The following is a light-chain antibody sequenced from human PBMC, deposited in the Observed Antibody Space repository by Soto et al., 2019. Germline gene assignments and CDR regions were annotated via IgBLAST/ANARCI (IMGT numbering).Light chain of an antibody. Sequence: QSALTQPASVSGSPGQSITISCAGTRGDVGAYNYVTWFQQYPGKVPKLIIYDVSDRHSGVSDRFSGSKSGNTASLTISGLLAEDEADYYCGSYTTIHTMIFGGGTKVTVL. CDR1: RGDVGAYNY. CDR2: DVS. CDR3: GSYTTIHTMI. V-gene: IGLV2-14*01. J-gene: IGLJ2*01.